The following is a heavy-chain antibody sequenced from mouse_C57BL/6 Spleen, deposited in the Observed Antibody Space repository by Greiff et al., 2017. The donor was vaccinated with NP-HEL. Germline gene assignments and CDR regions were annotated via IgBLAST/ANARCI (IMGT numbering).Heavy chain of an antibody. V-gene: IGHV6-3*01. CDR1: GFTFSNYW. CDR3: TAGGSSYGEFAY. Sequence: EVQGVESGGGLVPPGGSMKLSCVASGFTFSNYWMNWVRQSPEKGLEWVAQISLKSDNYATHYAESVKGRFTISRDDSKSSVYLQMNNLRAEDTGIYYCTAGGSSYGEFAYWGQGTLVTVSA. J-gene: IGHJ3*01. CDR2: ISLKSDNYAT. D-gene: IGHD1-1*01.